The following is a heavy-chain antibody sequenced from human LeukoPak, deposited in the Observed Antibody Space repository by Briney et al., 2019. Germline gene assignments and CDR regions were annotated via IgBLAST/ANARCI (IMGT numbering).Heavy chain of an antibody. J-gene: IGHJ4*02. Sequence: GGSLRLSCAASGFTFSTYWMTWVRQAPGKVLEWVANIKEDGSEIYYVDSVRGRFTISRDNPKNSVYLQLNSLRAEDTAMYYCVRDTGGGGSYPDCWGQGTLVTVSS. CDR2: IKEDGSEI. D-gene: IGHD1-26*01. CDR3: VRDTGGGGSYPDC. CDR1: GFTFSTYW. V-gene: IGHV3-7*01.